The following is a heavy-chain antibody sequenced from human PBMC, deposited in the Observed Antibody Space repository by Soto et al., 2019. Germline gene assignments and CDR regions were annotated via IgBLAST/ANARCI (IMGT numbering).Heavy chain of an antibody. J-gene: IGHJ4*02. Sequence: SETLSLTCNISGYFISNGYYWGWIRQSPGKGLEWIGSMYHSGSTYYNPSLKGRVTIAVDTTKNLLSQKVNSVTAADTAVYYCAGGRGSRWLQTDFDYWGQGTLVTVSS. CDR3: AGGRGSRWLQTDFDY. V-gene: IGHV4-38-2*02. CDR2: MYHSGST. CDR1: GYFISNGYY. D-gene: IGHD5-18*01.